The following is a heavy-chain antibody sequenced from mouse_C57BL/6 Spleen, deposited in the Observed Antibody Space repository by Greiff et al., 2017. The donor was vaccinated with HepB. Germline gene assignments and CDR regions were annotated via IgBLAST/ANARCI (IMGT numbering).Heavy chain of an antibody. Sequence: QVQLQQSDAELVKPGASVKISCKVSGYTFTDHTIHWMKQRPEPGLEWIGYIYPRDGSTKYNETFKGKATLTADKSSSTAYMQLNSLTSEDSAVYFCARRDGYYGYFDVWGTGTTVTVSS. CDR2: IYPRDGST. D-gene: IGHD2-3*01. J-gene: IGHJ1*03. CDR3: ARRDGYYGYFDV. V-gene: IGHV1-78*01. CDR1: GYTFTDHT.